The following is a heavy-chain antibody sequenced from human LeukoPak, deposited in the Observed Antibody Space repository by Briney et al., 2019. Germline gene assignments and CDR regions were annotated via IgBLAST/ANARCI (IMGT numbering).Heavy chain of an antibody. CDR1: GFTFSSYS. V-gene: IGHV3-48*04. Sequence: GGSLRLSCAASGFTFSSYSMIWVRQAPGKGLEWVSYISTSSRTIYYADSVKGRFTISRDNAKNSLYLQMNSLRAEDTAVYYCARAWGSAYDLNYWGQGTLVTVSP. D-gene: IGHD5-12*01. J-gene: IGHJ4*02. CDR3: ARAWGSAYDLNY. CDR2: ISTSSRTI.